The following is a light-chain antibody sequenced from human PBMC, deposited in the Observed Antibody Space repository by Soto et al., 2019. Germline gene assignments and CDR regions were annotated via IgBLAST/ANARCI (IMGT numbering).Light chain of an antibody. J-gene: IGLJ1*01. Sequence: QSVLTQPPSVSGAPGQRVTISCTGSSSNIGADYDVHWYQQRPGTAPKLLILGNNNRPSGVPDRFSGSKSGTSASLAISGLQSEDEADYYCAAWDDSLNGYVFGTGTKVTVL. CDR2: GNN. V-gene: IGLV1-40*01. CDR3: AAWDDSLNGYV. CDR1: SSNIGADYD.